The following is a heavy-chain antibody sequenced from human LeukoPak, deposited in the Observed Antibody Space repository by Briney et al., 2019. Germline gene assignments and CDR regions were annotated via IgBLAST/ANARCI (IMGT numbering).Heavy chain of an antibody. J-gene: IGHJ6*02. CDR1: GFTFSSYA. CDR3: AKSSRQQLAFYYYYGMDV. D-gene: IGHD6-13*01. CDR2: ISGSGGST. Sequence: GGSLRVSCAASGFTFSSYAMSWVRQAPGNGLEWVSAISGSGGSTYYADSVKGRFTISRDNSKNTLYLQMNSLRAEDTAVYYCAKSSRQQLAFYYYYGMDVWGQGTTVTVSS. V-gene: IGHV3-23*01.